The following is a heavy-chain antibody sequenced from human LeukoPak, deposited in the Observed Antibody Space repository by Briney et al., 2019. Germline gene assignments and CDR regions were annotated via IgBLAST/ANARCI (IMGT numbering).Heavy chain of an antibody. Sequence: AGGSLRLSCVASGFTFSDYYMSWIRQAPGKGLEWVSYISSSGSARYYTDSVKGRFTISRDNAKSSLYLQMNSLRAEDTAVYYCAREGSSLTGVHYWGQGTLVTVSS. CDR3: AREGSSLTGVHY. CDR2: ISSSGSAR. D-gene: IGHD3-9*01. J-gene: IGHJ4*02. CDR1: GFTFSDYY. V-gene: IGHV3-11*01.